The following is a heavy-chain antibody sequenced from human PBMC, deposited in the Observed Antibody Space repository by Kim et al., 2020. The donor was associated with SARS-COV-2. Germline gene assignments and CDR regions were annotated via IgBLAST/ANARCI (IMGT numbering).Heavy chain of an antibody. V-gene: IGHV3-30-3*01. D-gene: IGHD3-10*01. CDR2: ISYDGRNK. J-gene: IGHJ6*02. CDR3: ARGNYYESVSLSDYYNGMDV. Sequence: GGSLRLSCAASGLSFDDSAMNWVRQAPGKGLEWVAVISYDGRNKEYADSVKGRFSISRDNPKSTLCLQMNSLRVEDTAVYYCARGNYYESVSLSDYYNGMDVWGQGPTVTVSS. CDR1: GLSFDDSA.